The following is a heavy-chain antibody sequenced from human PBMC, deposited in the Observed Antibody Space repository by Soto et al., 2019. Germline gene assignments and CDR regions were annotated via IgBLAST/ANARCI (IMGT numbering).Heavy chain of an antibody. CDR3: ARELDYIWGSYRYTFDY. CDR2: INAGNGNT. V-gene: IGHV1-3*01. CDR1: GYTFTSYA. Sequence: QVQLVQSGAEVKKPGASVKVSCKASGYTFTSYAMHWVRQAPGQRLEWMGWINAGNGNTKYSQKFQGRVTITRDTSASTAYMELSSLRSEDTAVYYCARELDYIWGSYRYTFDYWGQGTLVTVSS. J-gene: IGHJ4*02. D-gene: IGHD3-16*02.